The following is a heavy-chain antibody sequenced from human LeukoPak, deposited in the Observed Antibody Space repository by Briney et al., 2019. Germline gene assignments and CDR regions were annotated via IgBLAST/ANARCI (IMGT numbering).Heavy chain of an antibody. D-gene: IGHD5-18*01. CDR2: ISSSNSDI. J-gene: IGHJ4*02. V-gene: IGHV3-21*01. CDR3: ARDRGYSCGY. Sequence: PGGSLRLSCTASGFTFSSYSMNWVRQAPGKGLEWVSSISSSNSDIYYADSVKGRFTISRDNAKNSLYLQMNSLRAEDTAVYYCARDRGYSCGYWGQGTLVTVSS. CDR1: GFTFSSYS.